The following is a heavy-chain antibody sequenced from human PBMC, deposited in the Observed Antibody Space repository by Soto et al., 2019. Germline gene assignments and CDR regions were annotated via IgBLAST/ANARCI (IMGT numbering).Heavy chain of an antibody. CDR3: ATKSTDSAGYFDF. J-gene: IGHJ4*02. CDR2: ISGSGGST. V-gene: IGHV3-23*01. D-gene: IGHD2-2*01. Sequence: EVQLLESGGGVVQPGGSLRLSCAASGFIFSNYAMSWVHQAPGKGLEWVSGISGSGGSTYNADSVKGRFTISRDNSKNTMYMQMNSLRVEDTAEYYCATKSTDSAGYFDFWGQGTLVTVSS. CDR1: GFIFSNYA.